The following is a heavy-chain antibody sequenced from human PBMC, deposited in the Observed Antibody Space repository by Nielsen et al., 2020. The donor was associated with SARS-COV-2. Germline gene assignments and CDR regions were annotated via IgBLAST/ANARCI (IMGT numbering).Heavy chain of an antibody. CDR2: ISSSSDTI. V-gene: IGHV3-48*01. CDR1: GFTFSRYS. CDR3: ASNGFTTYSGSGTYYNVGY. Sequence: GGSLRLSCAASGFTFSRYSMNWVRQAPGKGLEWVSHISSSSDTIYYADSVKGRFTILRGNAKNSLYLQMNSLRAEDTAVYYCASNGFTTYSGSGTYYNVGYWGQGTLVTVSS. J-gene: IGHJ4*02. D-gene: IGHD3-10*01.